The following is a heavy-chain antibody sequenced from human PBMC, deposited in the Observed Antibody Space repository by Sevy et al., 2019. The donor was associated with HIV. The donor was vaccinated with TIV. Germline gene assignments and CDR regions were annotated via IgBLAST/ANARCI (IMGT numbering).Heavy chain of an antibody. CDR2: FDHEDGET. V-gene: IGHV1-24*01. CDR3: ATTKDYYYSSGYPFDY. D-gene: IGHD3-22*01. CDR1: GYTLTELS. Sequence: ASVKVSCKVSGYTLTELSMHWLRQAPGKGLEWVGSFDHEDGETVYEHNFQGRVSMTEETSTDTAYMEVISLKLEDTAVYYCATTKDYYYSSGYPFDYWGQGTLVTVSS. J-gene: IGHJ4*02.